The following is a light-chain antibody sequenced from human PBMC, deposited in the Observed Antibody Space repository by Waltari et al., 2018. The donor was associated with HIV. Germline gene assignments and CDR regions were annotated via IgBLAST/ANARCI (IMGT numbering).Light chain of an antibody. CDR1: SSDVGGYNY. J-gene: IGLJ2*01. Sequence: QSALTQPASVSGSPGQSITISCTGTSSDVGGYNYVSWYQQHPGKAPKLLIYEVSNRPSGISHRFSGSKSGNTASLTISGLQAEDEADYYCCSYASSTTLDVFGGGTKLTVL. V-gene: IGLV2-14*01. CDR2: EVS. CDR3: CSYASSTTLDV.